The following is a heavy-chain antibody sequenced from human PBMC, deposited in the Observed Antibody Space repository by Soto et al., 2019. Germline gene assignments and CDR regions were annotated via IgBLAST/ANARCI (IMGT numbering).Heavy chain of an antibody. J-gene: IGHJ2*01. CDR3: ASPDSGDYWYSDL. D-gene: IGHD4-17*01. V-gene: IGHV1-69*08. CDR2: IIPALGTA. Sequence: QDQLVQSGAEVKKPGSSVKVSCKASGGTFSSHTFSWVRQAPGQGLEWMGRIIPALGTATYAQKFQGRVTIPPDESPTQVYMKLNSLRSEDTAVYSWASPDSGDYWYSDLWGRGPLVTVS. CDR1: GGTFSSHT.